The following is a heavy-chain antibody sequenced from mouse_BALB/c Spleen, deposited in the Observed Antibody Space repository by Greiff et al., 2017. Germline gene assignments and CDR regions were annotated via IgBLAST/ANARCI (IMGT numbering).Heavy chain of an antibody. CDR2: IWSGGST. CDR1: GFSLTSYG. D-gene: IGHD1-1*01. V-gene: IGHV2-4-1*01. J-gene: IGHJ4*01. Sequence: VKLMESGPGLVQPSQSLSITCTVSGFSLTSYGVHWVRQSPGKGLEWLGVIWSGGSTDYNAAFISRLSISKDNSKSQVFFKMNSLQADDTAIYYCARRPSTVVARDAMDYWGQGTSVTVSS. CDR3: ARRPSTVVARDAMDY.